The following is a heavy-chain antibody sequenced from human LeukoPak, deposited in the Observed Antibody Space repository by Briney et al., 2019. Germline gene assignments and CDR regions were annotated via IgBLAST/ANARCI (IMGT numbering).Heavy chain of an antibody. Sequence: SETLSLTCAVYGGSFSGYYWSWIRQPPGKGLEWIGEINHSGSTNYNPSLKSRVTISVDTSKNQFSLKLSSVTAADTAVYYCARGCYYDSSGHLDYWGQGTLVTVSS. V-gene: IGHV4-34*01. J-gene: IGHJ4*02. CDR2: INHSGST. CDR1: GGSFSGYY. D-gene: IGHD3-22*01. CDR3: ARGCYYDSSGHLDY.